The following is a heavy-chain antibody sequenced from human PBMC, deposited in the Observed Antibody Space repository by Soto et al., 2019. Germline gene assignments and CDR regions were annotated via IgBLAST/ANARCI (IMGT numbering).Heavy chain of an antibody. CDR1: GFTFSSYA. CDR3: AKKTDSSSPWGALDI. V-gene: IGHV3-23*01. Sequence: EVQLLESGGGLVQPGGSLRLSCAASGFTFSSYAMTWVRQAPAQGQEWVSGISGSGGGTYYADSVKGRFTISRDSSKNTLYLQMDSLRAEDTAVYYCAKKTDSSSPWGALDIWGQGTMVSVSS. D-gene: IGHD6-6*01. CDR2: ISGSGGGT. J-gene: IGHJ3*02.